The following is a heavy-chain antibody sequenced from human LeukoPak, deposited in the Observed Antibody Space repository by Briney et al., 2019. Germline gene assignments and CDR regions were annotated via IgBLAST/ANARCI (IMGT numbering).Heavy chain of an antibody. CDR2: INHSGST. Sequence: PSETLSLTCAVYGGSFSGYYWSWIRQPPGKGLEWIGEINHSGSTNYNPSLKSRVTISVDTSKNQFSLKLSSVTAADTAVYYCARLRILGDPYSSSWPGRWEPHAEYYFDYWGQGTLVTVSS. CDR1: GGSFSGYY. CDR3: ARLRILGDPYSSSWPGRWEPHAEYYFDY. V-gene: IGHV4-34*01. D-gene: IGHD6-13*01. J-gene: IGHJ4*02.